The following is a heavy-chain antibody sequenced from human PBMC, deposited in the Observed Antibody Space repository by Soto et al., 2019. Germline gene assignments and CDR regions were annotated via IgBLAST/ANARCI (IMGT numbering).Heavy chain of an antibody. CDR2: IRSKANSYAT. V-gene: IGHV3-73*01. J-gene: IGHJ4*02. Sequence: GESLKISCAASGFTFSGSAMHWVRQASGKGLEWVGRIRSKANSYATAYAASVKGRFTISRDDSKNTAYLQMNSLKTEDTAVYYCTFYYYGSGSYYNFDYWGQGTLVTVSS. D-gene: IGHD3-10*01. CDR1: GFTFSGSA. CDR3: TFYYYGSGSYYNFDY.